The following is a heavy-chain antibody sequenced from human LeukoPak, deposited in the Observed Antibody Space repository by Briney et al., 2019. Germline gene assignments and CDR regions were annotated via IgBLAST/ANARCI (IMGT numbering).Heavy chain of an antibody. CDR2: IYPGDSDT. CDR3: AKSIPARHINWFDP. V-gene: IGHV5-51*01. Sequence: GESLKISCKGSGDSFTNYWIGWVRQMPGKGLEWMGIIYPGDSDTRYSPSFQGQVTISADKSISTAYLHWSSLKASDTAMYYCAKSIPARHINWFDPWGQGTLVTVSS. J-gene: IGHJ5*02. CDR1: GDSFTNYW. D-gene: IGHD6-6*01.